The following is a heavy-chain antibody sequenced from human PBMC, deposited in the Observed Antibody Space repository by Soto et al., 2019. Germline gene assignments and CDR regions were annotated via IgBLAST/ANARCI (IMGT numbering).Heavy chain of an antibody. D-gene: IGHD4-17*01. CDR3: TRPKNYGGNGWFDP. CDR2: IRSKANSYAT. CDR1: GFTFSGSA. V-gene: IGHV3-73*01. Sequence: GGSLRLSCAASGFTFSGSAMHWVRQASGKGLEWVGRIRSKANSYATAYAASVKGRFTISRDDSKNTAYLQMNSLKTEDTAVYYCTRPKNYGGNGWFDPWGQGTLVTVSS. J-gene: IGHJ5*02.